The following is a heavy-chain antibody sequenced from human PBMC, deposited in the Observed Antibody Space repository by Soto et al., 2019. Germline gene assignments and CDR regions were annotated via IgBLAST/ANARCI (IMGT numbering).Heavy chain of an antibody. Sequence: GGSLRLSCAASGFTFSSYAMSWVRQAPGKGLEWVSRINSDGSSTSYADSVKGRFTISRDNAKNTLYLQMNSLRAEDTAVYYCARVVSWYNWFDPWGQGTRVTVAS. D-gene: IGHD1-20*01. CDR2: INSDGSST. J-gene: IGHJ5*02. V-gene: IGHV3-74*01. CDR1: GFTFSSYA. CDR3: ARVVSWYNWFDP.